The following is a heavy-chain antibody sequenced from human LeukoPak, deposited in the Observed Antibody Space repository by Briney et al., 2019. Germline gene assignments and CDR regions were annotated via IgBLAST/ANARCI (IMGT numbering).Heavy chain of an antibody. CDR1: GGSFSGYY. Sequence: SETLSLTCAVYGGSFSGYYWSWIRQPPGKGLEWIGEINHSGSTNYNPSLKSRVTISVDTSKNQFSLKLSSVTAADTAVYYCARDWNRVVNIWGQGTMVTVSS. CDR3: ARDWNRVVNI. CDR2: INHSGST. V-gene: IGHV4-34*01. J-gene: IGHJ3*02. D-gene: IGHD3-3*01.